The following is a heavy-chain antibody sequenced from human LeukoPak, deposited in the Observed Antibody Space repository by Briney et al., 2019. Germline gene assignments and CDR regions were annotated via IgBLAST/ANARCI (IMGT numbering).Heavy chain of an antibody. CDR2: INPSNGDT. D-gene: IGHD1-14*01. V-gene: IGHV1-2*06. CDR3: ARSWYGMDV. J-gene: IGHJ6*02. Sequence: GASVKVSCKAPGYTFTASYMQWARQAPGQGLEWMGRINPSNGDTEYEQKFQGRVTMTRDTSISTVYMELSRLTPDDTAVYYCARSWYGMDVWGQGTTVTVSS. CDR1: GYTFTASY.